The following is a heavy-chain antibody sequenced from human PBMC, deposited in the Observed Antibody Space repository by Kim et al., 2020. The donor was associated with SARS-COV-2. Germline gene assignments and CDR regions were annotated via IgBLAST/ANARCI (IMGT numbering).Heavy chain of an antibody. CDR1: GFTFSSYA. Sequence: GGSLRLSCAASGFTFSSYAMHWVRQAPGKGLEWVAVISYDGSNKYYADSVKGRFTISRDNSKNTLYLQMNSLRAEDTAVYYCARDPQSYDILTGDFDYWGQGTLVTVSS. CDR3: ARDPQSYDILTGDFDY. CDR2: ISYDGSNK. J-gene: IGHJ4*02. V-gene: IGHV3-30*04. D-gene: IGHD3-9*01.